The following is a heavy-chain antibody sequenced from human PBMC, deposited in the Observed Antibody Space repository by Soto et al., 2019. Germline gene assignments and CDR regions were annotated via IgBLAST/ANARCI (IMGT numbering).Heavy chain of an antibody. Sequence: PSETLSLTCTVSGGSISGYYWSWIRQPPGKGLEWIGCLYYSGGTTYNPSLKSRVTISVDTSKNQFSLKLSSVTAADTAVYYCARYYDNYYFASWGQGTVVTVSS. D-gene: IGHD1-26*01. J-gene: IGHJ4*02. CDR2: LYYSGGT. CDR1: GGSISGYY. V-gene: IGHV4-59*08. CDR3: ARYYDNYYFAS.